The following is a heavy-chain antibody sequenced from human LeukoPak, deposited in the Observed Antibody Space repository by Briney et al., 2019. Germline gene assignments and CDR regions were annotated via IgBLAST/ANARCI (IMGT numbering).Heavy chain of an antibody. CDR3: ARDPYDYDSSGYYSLDY. CDR1: GYTFTSYG. V-gene: IGHV1-18*01. J-gene: IGHJ4*02. CDR2: ISAYNGNT. Sequence: ASVKVSCKASGYTFTSYGISWVRQAPGQGLEWMGWISAYNGNTNYAQKLQGRVTMTTDTSTSTAYMELRSLRSDDTAVYYCARDPYDYDSSGYYSLDYWAREPWSPSPQ. D-gene: IGHD3-22*01.